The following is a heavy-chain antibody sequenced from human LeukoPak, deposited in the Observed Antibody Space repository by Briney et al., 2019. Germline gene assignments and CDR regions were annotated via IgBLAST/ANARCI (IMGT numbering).Heavy chain of an antibody. D-gene: IGHD3-10*01. CDR2: IYYSGST. CDR3: AGRLWFGELFNDY. V-gene: IGHV4-30-4*01. CDR1: GDSISSGDYY. J-gene: IGHJ4*02. Sequence: SQTLSLTCTVSGDSISSGDYYWSWIRQPPGKGLEWIGYIYYSGSTYYNPSLKSRVTISLDTSKNQFSLKLSSVTAADTAVYYCAGRLWFGELFNDYWGQGTLVTVSS.